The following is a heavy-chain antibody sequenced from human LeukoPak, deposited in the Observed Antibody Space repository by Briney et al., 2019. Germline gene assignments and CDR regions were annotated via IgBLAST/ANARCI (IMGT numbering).Heavy chain of an antibody. CDR1: GGSISSYY. Sequence: PSETLSLTCTVSGGSISSYYWSWIRQPPGKGLEWIGYIYYSGSTNYNPSLKSRVTISVDTSKNQFSLKLSSVTAADTAVYYCARTTVTTYNAFDIWGQGTMATVSS. J-gene: IGHJ3*02. V-gene: IGHV4-59*01. CDR3: ARTTVTTYNAFDI. D-gene: IGHD4-17*01. CDR2: IYYSGST.